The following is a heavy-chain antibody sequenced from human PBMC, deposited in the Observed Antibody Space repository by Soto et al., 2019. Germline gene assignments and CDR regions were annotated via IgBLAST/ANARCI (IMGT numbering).Heavy chain of an antibody. CDR3: ARESSYSS. Sequence: GGSLRLSCAASGFTFSSYAMHWVRQAPGKGLEWVAVISYDGSNKYYADSVKGRFTISRDNSKNTLYLQMNSLRAEDTAVYYCARESSYSSWGQGTLVTVSS. V-gene: IGHV3-30-3*01. J-gene: IGHJ4*02. CDR2: ISYDGSNK. D-gene: IGHD6-13*01. CDR1: GFTFSSYA.